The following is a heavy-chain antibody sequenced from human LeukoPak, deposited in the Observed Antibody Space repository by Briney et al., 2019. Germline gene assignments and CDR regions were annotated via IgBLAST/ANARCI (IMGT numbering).Heavy chain of an antibody. CDR3: ARDLYSWNELDFDY. CDR1: GFTFSSYE. D-gene: IGHD1-20*01. V-gene: IGHV3-48*03. J-gene: IGHJ4*02. Sequence: GESLKISCAASGFTFSSYEMNWVRQAPGKGLEWVSYISSSGSTIYYADSVKGRFTISRDNAKNSLYLQMNSLRAEDTAVYYCARDLYSWNELDFDYWGQGTLVTVSS. CDR2: ISSSGSTI.